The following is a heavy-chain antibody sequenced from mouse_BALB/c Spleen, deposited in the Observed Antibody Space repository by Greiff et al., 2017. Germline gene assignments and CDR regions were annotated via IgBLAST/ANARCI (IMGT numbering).Heavy chain of an antibody. V-gene: IGHV5-17*02. J-gene: IGHJ2*01. D-gene: IGHD2-4*01. Sequence: EVMLVESGGGLVQPGGSRKLSCAASGFTFSSFGMHWVRQAPEKGLEWVAYISSGSSTIYYADTVKGRFTISRDNPKNTLFLQMTSLRSEDTAMYYCARSGDHDYDVDYWGQGTTLTVSS. CDR3: ARSGDHDYDVDY. CDR2: ISSGSSTI. CDR1: GFTFSSFG.